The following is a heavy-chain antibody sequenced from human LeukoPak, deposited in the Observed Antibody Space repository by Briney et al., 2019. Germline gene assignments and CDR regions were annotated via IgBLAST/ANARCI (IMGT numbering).Heavy chain of an antibody. CDR1: GFTFSSYA. V-gene: IGHV3-23*01. J-gene: IGHJ4*02. Sequence: PGGSLRLSCASSGFTFSSYAMSWVRQAPGKGLEWVSAISGSGGSTYYADSVKGRFTISRDNSKNTLYLQMNSLRAEDTAVYYCSKRKWYSSGWLSNWGQGTLVTVSS. CDR2: ISGSGGST. CDR3: SKRKWYSSGWLSN. D-gene: IGHD6-19*01.